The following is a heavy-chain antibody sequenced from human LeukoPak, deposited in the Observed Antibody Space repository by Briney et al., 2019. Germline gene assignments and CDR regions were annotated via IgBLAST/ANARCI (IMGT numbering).Heavy chain of an antibody. CDR1: GFTFSSYA. J-gene: IGHJ5*02. CDR2: ISYDGSNK. V-gene: IGHV3-30*11. CDR3: ARDRGGLQFDWFDP. Sequence: QPGRCLSLACAASGFTFSSYAMHWVRLAAGKGLGWVAVISYDGSNKYYADCVKGRFTISRDNSTNTLYLQMNSLRAEDTAVYYCARDRGGLQFDWFDPWGQGTLVTVSS. D-gene: IGHD5-24*01.